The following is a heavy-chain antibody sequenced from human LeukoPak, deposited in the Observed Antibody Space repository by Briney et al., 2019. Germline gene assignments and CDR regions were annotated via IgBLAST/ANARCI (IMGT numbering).Heavy chain of an antibody. Sequence: GGSLRLSCAASGFTFSSYAMSWVRQAPGKGLEWVSAISGSGGSTYYADSVKGRFTISRDNSKNTLYLQMNSLRAEDTAVYYCAKGQPYNWNYVPTNLFYYWGQGTLVTVSS. J-gene: IGHJ4*02. CDR1: GFTFSSYA. D-gene: IGHD1-7*01. CDR2: ISGSGGST. V-gene: IGHV3-23*01. CDR3: AKGQPYNWNYVPTNLFYY.